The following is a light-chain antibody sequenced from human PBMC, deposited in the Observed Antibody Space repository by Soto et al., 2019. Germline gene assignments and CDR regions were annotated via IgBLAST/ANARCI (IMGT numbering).Light chain of an antibody. J-gene: IGKJ5*01. Sequence: EIVMTQSPATLSLSPGERATLSCRASQSVSGNLAWYQQKPGQAPRLLIYGASTRATGLPARFSGSGSGTEFTLTISSLQSEDFAVFYCQQYNNWPPITFGQGTRLEIK. CDR2: GAS. CDR1: QSVSGN. V-gene: IGKV3-15*01. CDR3: QQYNNWPPIT.